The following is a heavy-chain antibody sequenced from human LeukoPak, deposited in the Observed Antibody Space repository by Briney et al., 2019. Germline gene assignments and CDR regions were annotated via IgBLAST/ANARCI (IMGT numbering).Heavy chain of an antibody. V-gene: IGHV3-21*01. Sequence: AGGSLRLSCAASGFTFSDYNMNWVRQAPGKGLEWVSSITSSGSHIYYADSVRGRFTISRDNAKNSLYLQMNSLRAEDTAVYYCAKTSDYWGQGTLVTVSS. D-gene: IGHD1-14*01. CDR3: AKTSDY. J-gene: IGHJ4*02. CDR1: GFTFSDYN. CDR2: ITSSGSHI.